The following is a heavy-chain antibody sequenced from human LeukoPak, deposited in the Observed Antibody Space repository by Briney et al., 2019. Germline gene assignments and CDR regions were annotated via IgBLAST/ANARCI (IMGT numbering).Heavy chain of an antibody. CDR1: GFTFSSNW. J-gene: IGHJ4*02. CDR2: IKRDGSEK. Sequence: PGGSLRLSCAASGFTFSSNWMSWARQAPGKGLEWVANIKRDGSEKFYVDSVKGRFTISRDNAKNSLYLQMNSLSPEDTAVYYCATSPWGVTGYWGQGTLVTVSS. D-gene: IGHD7-27*01. V-gene: IGHV3-7*01. CDR3: ATSPWGVTGY.